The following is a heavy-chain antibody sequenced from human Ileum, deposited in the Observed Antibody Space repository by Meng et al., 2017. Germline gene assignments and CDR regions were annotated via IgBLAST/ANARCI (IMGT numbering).Heavy chain of an antibody. V-gene: IGHV3-15*01. CDR3: TTNRGIS. CDR2: IKSTTHGGTT. CDR1: GITFSNAW. Sequence: EGQVRGTGGGLVKPGESLRLSCAASGITFSNAWMTWVRQAPGKGLEWIGQIKSTTHGGTTDYAAPVTGRFIISRDDSKNTLYLQMSSLKTEDTAVYYCTTNRGISWGQGTLVTVSS. J-gene: IGHJ5*02.